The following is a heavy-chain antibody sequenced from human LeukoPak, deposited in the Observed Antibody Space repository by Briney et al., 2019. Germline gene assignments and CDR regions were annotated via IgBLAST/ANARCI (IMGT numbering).Heavy chain of an antibody. D-gene: IGHD1-26*01. Sequence: PGGSLRLSCAASGFTFSSYGMHWVRQAPGKGREWVAVIWYDGGNKYYAESVKGRVTISRDNSKNTHYLQKCTLRAERSGAYFTARDPGKYGYRYYPDYSGQRGLVTVTS. J-gene: IGHJ4*02. CDR3: ARDPGKYGYRYYPDY. CDR1: GFTFSSYG. CDR2: IWYDGGNK. V-gene: IGHV3-33*01.